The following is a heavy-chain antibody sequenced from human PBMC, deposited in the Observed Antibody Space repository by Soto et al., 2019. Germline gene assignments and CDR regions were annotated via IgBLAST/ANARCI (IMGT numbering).Heavy chain of an antibody. CDR2: IYYSGST. CDR3: ARDQHGGTLPDR. D-gene: IGHD4-17*01. Sequence: QVQLQESGPGLVKPSQTLSLTCTVSGGSISSGGYYWSWIRQHPGKGLEWIGYIYYSGSTYYNPSLTSRVTISVDTSKNQFSLKLSSVTAADTAVYYCARDQHGGTLPDRWGQGTLVTVSS. V-gene: IGHV4-31*03. CDR1: GGSISSGGYY. J-gene: IGHJ5*02.